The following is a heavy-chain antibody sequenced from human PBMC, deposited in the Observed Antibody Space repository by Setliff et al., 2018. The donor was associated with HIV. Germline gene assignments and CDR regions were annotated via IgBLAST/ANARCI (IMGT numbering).Heavy chain of an antibody. J-gene: IGHJ4*02. CDR1: GYTFTTYG. V-gene: IGHV1-18*01. CDR3: ARNGAHYDILTGYSPFDY. CDR2: ISTYSDET. D-gene: IGHD3-9*01. Sequence: ASVKVSCKPSGYTFTTYGLSWVRQAPGQGLEWMGWISTYSDETSSSQNLQGRLTMTTDTSTGTAYMELRSLRSEDAAVYYCARNGAHYDILTGYSPFDYWGQGTLVTVSS.